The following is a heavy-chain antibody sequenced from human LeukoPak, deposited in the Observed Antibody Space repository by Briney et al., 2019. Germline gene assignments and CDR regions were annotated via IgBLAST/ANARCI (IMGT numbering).Heavy chain of an antibody. D-gene: IGHD6-13*01. J-gene: IGHJ4*02. CDR3: ARSIPYGTTWYGRSDF. CDR2: IKPDGTTK. V-gene: IGHV3-7*03. Sequence: GGSLRLSCAASGFPFSSYSMTWVRQAPGKGLEWVANIKPDGTTKFYVDSVKGRFTISRDNALNSLYLQMNSLRAEDTAIYYCARSIPYGTTWYGRSDFWGQGTLVTVSS. CDR1: GFPFSSYS.